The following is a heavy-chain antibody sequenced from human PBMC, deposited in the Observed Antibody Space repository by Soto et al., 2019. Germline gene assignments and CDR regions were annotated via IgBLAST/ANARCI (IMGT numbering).Heavy chain of an antibody. CDR3: ARDASREAVAGTFDY. Sequence: QVQLVQSGAEVKKPGASVKVSCKASGYTFTSYYMHWVRQAPGQGLEWMGIINPSGGSTSYAQKFQGRVTMTRDTSTSTVYMELSSLRSEVTAVYYCARDASREAVAGTFDYWGQGTLVTVSS. J-gene: IGHJ4*02. CDR1: GYTFTSYY. V-gene: IGHV1-46*01. D-gene: IGHD6-19*01. CDR2: INPSGGST.